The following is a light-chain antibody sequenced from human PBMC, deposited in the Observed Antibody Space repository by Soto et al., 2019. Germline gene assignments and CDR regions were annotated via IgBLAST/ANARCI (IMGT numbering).Light chain of an antibody. CDR3: QQSSRTPRT. Sequence: DIQMTQSPSSLSASVGDRVTITCRASQSISSYLNWYQQKPGKVPKLLIYAASSLQSGVPSRFSGSGSGTDFTLTISSLQPEDFATYYCQQSSRTPRTFGRGTKVEIK. J-gene: IGKJ1*01. CDR1: QSISSY. V-gene: IGKV1-39*01. CDR2: AAS.